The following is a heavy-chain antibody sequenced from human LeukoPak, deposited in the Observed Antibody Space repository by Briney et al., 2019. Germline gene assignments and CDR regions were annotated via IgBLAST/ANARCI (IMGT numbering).Heavy chain of an antibody. D-gene: IGHD6-19*01. CDR1: GYTFSTYG. Sequence: GASVKVSCKASGYTFSTYGISWVRQAPGQGLEWMGWISAYIGHTNYAQKFQGRVTMTTDTSTSTAYMELTSLTSDDTAVYYCARDKDLGAVAGTFDYWGQGTLVTVSS. J-gene: IGHJ4*02. CDR2: ISAYIGHT. CDR3: ARDKDLGAVAGTFDY. V-gene: IGHV1-18*01.